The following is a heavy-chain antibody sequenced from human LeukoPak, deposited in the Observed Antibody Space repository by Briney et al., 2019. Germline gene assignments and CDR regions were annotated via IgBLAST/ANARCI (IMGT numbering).Heavy chain of an antibody. CDR3: ARQNPAVGGQGLDY. V-gene: IGHV4-59*08. J-gene: IGHJ4*02. D-gene: IGHD6-13*01. CDR2: IFYTGST. CDR1: GGFISGHY. Sequence: SETLSLTCTGSGGFISGHYWSWIRQPPGKGLEWIGYIFYTGSTDYNPSLRSRITMSVDTSKNQFSLRLTSVTAADTAVYYCARQNPAVGGQGLDYWGQGILVTVFS.